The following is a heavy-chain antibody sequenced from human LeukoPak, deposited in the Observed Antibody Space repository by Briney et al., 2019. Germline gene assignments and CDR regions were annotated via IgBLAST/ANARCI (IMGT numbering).Heavy chain of an antibody. CDR3: ARRRWGYSHGHGAIDY. J-gene: IGHJ4*02. V-gene: IGHV3-48*01. CDR2: ISSSSTI. Sequence: PGGSLRLSCAASGFTFSSYSMNWVRQAPGKGLEWVSYISSSSTIYYADSVKGRFTISRDNAKNSLYLQMNSLRAEDTAVYYCARRRWGYSHGHGAIDYWGQGTLVTVSS. CDR1: GFTFSSYS. D-gene: IGHD5-18*01.